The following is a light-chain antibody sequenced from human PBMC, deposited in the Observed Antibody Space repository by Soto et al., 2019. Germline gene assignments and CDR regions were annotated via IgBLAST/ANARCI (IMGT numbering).Light chain of an antibody. CDR2: EVT. CDR3: AAWDDSLTGYV. CDR1: SSDVGTYKY. Sequence: QSALTQPASVSGSPGQSITISCTGTSSDVGTYKYVSWYQQHPGKAPKLMIYEVTNRPSGVSNRFSGSKSGNTASLTISGLQAEDEADYYCAAWDDSLTGYVFGTGTKLTVL. V-gene: IGLV2-14*01. J-gene: IGLJ1*01.